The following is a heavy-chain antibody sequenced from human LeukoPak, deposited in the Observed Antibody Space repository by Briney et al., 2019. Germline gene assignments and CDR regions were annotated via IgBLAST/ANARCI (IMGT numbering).Heavy chain of an antibody. J-gene: IGHJ4*02. CDR3: AREVNDYSNYEVY. D-gene: IGHD4-11*01. CDR2: IIPIFGTA. Sequence: ASVKVSCKASGGTFSSYAISWVRQAPGQGLEWMGGIIPIFGTANYAQKFQGRVTITADKSTSTAYMELSSLRSEDTAVYYCAREVNDYSNYEVYWGQGTLVTVSS. CDR1: GGTFSSYA. V-gene: IGHV1-69*06.